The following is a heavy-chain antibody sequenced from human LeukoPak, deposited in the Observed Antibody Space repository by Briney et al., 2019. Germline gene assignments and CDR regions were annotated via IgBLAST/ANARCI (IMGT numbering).Heavy chain of an antibody. D-gene: IGHD3-22*01. V-gene: IGHV4-39*07. CDR3: ARTMSYYYDGSGYSVFDI. Sequence: PSETLSLTCTVSGGSISSATYYWGWIRQPPGKGLEWIGSIYYSGTTYYNPSLKSRVTISTDTSKNQFSLKLSSVTAADTAVYYCARTMSYYYDGSGYSVFDIWGLGTMVTVSS. CDR2: IYYSGTT. J-gene: IGHJ3*02. CDR1: GGSISSATYY.